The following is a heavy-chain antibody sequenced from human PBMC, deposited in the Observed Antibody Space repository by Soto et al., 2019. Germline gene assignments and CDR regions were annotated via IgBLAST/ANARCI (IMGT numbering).Heavy chain of an antibody. Sequence: QVQLVESGGGVVQPGRSLRLSCAASGFTFSSYGMHWVRQAPGKGLEWVAVISYDGSNKYYADSVKGRFTISRDNSKNTLYLQMNSRRAEDTAVYYCAKDWQRLVHYYGLDVWGQGTTVTVSS. V-gene: IGHV3-30*18. CDR1: GFTFSSYG. J-gene: IGHJ6*02. CDR2: ISYDGSNK. D-gene: IGHD6-19*01. CDR3: AKDWQRLVHYYGLDV.